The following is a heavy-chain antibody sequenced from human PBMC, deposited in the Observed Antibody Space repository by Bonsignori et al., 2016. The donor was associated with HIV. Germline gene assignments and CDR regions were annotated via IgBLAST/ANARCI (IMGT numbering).Heavy chain of an antibody. J-gene: IGHJ4*02. V-gene: IGHV4-59*12. CDR3: ARDLYDTSGYWGGHFDW. D-gene: IGHD3-22*01. CDR2: IDYSGTT. CDR1: GGSLSRYF. Sequence: QVQLQESGPGLVKPSETLSLSCNVSGGSLSRYFLSWIRQPPGKGLEWIGYIDYSGTTNYNPSLKSRVIMSVDKSKNKFYLKLSSVTAADTAVYYCARDLYDTSGYWGGHFDWWGQGTLVTVSS.